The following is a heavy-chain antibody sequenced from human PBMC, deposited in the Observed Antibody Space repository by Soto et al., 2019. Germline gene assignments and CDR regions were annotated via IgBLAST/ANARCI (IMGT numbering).Heavy chain of an antibody. V-gene: IGHV1-2*02. CDR1: GYTFTGYY. J-gene: IGHJ6*02. CDR3: ARVNAKNHWTTGYYYGMDV. CDR2: INPNSGVT. D-gene: IGHD1-1*01. Sequence: ASVKVSCKASGYTFTGYYVHWVRQAAGHGLEWMGWINPNSGVTNYAQKFQGRVTMTRDTSISTAYMDLSRLTSDDTAVYYCARVNAKNHWTTGYYYGMDVWGQGPRSPSP.